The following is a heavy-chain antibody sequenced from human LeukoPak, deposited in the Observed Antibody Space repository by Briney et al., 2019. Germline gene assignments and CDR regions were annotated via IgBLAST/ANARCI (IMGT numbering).Heavy chain of an antibody. CDR3: ARDDSYWSSTSCYPYNWFDP. Sequence: GASVKVSCKASGYTFTGYYMHWVREAPGQGLEWMGWINPNSGGTNYAQKFQGRVTMTRDTSISTAYMELSRLRSDDTAVYYCARDDSYWSSTSCYPYNWFDPWGQGTLVTVSS. D-gene: IGHD2-2*01. V-gene: IGHV1-2*02. J-gene: IGHJ5*02. CDR2: INPNSGGT. CDR1: GYTFTGYY.